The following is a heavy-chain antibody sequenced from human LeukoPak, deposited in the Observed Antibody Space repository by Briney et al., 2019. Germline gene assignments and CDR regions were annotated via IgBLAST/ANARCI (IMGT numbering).Heavy chain of an antibody. D-gene: IGHD3-10*01. CDR1: GGSISSGDYY. J-gene: IGHJ4*02. CDR3: AASSSGSYYNVAPIVDY. Sequence: PSETLSLTCTVSGGSISSGDYYWSWIRQPPGKGLEWIGYIYYSGSTYYNPSLKSRVTISVDTSKNQFSLKLSSVTAADTAVYYCAASSSGSYYNVAPIVDYWGQGTLVTVSS. CDR2: IYYSGST. V-gene: IGHV4-30-4*01.